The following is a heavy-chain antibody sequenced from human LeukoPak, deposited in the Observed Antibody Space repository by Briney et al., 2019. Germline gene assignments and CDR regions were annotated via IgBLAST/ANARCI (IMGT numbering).Heavy chain of an antibody. CDR1: GLTVSINY. CDR3: ARVSGGVSAFDT. J-gene: IGHJ3*02. Sequence: GGSLRLSCAASGLTVSINYMSWVRQAPGKGLEGVSIIYSGGDTYYADSVKGRFTISRDNSKNTLYLQINSLRAEDTAVYYCARVSGGVSAFDTWGQGTMVTVSS. V-gene: IGHV3-53*01. CDR2: IYSGGDT. D-gene: IGHD3-16*01.